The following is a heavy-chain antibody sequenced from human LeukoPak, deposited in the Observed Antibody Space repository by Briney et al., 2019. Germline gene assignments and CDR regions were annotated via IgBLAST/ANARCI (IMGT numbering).Heavy chain of an antibody. V-gene: IGHV3-7*01. CDR3: ARDRGYFDY. J-gene: IGHJ4*02. CDR2: IKQDGSET. Sequence: PGGSLRLSCAASGFSFNMYWMTWVRQAPGKGLEWVANIKQDGSETYFGASVKGRFTISRDNAKNSLYLQMNSLRAEDTAVYYCARDRGYFDYWGQGTLVTVSS. CDR1: GFSFNMYW.